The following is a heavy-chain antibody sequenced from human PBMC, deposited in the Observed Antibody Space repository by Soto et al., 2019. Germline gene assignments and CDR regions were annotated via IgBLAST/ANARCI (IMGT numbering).Heavy chain of an antibody. V-gene: IGHV1-69*13. J-gene: IGHJ6*02. CDR2: IIPIFGTA. Sequence: ASVKVSCKASGGTFSSYAISWVRQAPGQGLEWMGGIIPIFGTANYAQKFQGRVTITADESTSTAYMELSSLRSEDTAVYYCATRYSYGYHYYYGMDVWGQGTTGTVS. D-gene: IGHD5-18*01. CDR3: ATRYSYGYHYYYGMDV. CDR1: GGTFSSYA.